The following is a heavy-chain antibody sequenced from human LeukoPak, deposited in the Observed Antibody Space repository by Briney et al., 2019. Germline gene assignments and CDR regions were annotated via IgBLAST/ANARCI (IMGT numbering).Heavy chain of an antibody. CDR1: GGSISSSNW. V-gene: IGHV4-4*02. J-gene: IGHJ4*02. CDR2: IYHSGST. Sequence: SETLSLTCAVSGGSISSSNWWSWVRQPPGKGLEWIGEIYHSGSTNYNPSLKSRVTISVDKSKNQFSLKLSSVTAADTAVNYCARWSDYYGSGSLDYWGQGTLVTVSS. CDR3: ARWSDYYGSGSLDY. D-gene: IGHD3-10*01.